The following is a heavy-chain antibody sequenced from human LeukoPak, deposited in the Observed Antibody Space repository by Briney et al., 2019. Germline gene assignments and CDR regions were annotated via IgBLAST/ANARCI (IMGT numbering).Heavy chain of an antibody. Sequence: KPGGSLRLSCAASGFTFSDYYMSWIRQAPGKGLEWVSYITSSGSTIYYADSMKGRFTISRDNAKHSLFLQLNSLRAEDTAVYYCARIGPPAAFDIWGQGTLVIVSS. CDR1: GFTFSDYY. CDR2: ITSSGSTI. J-gene: IGHJ3*02. CDR3: ARIGPPAAFDI. V-gene: IGHV3-11*01.